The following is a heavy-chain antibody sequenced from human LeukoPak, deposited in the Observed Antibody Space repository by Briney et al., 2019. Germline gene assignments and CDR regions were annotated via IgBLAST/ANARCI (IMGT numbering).Heavy chain of an antibody. V-gene: IGHV3-23*01. CDR2: ISGSGGST. D-gene: IGHD6-19*01. J-gene: IGHJ4*02. Sequence: GGSLRLSCAASGFTFSSYAMSWVRQAPGKGLEWVSAISGSGGSTYYADSVKGRFTISRDNSKNTLYLQMNSLRAEDTAVCYCAKDRQQWPTYFDYWGQGTLVTVSS. CDR1: GFTFSSYA. CDR3: AKDRQQWPTYFDY.